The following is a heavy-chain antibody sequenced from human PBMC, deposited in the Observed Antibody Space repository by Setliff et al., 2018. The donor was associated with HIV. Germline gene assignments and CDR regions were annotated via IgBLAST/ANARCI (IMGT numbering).Heavy chain of an antibody. D-gene: IGHD1-20*01. CDR1: GYGFSSYW. CDR2: IYPGDSDT. V-gene: IGHV5-51*01. CDR3: ARHITGISFFSYMDV. J-gene: IGHJ6*03. Sequence: GESLKISCKGSGYGFSSYWIAWVRQMPGRVLEWMAIIYPGDSDTRYSPSFQGQVTISADKSISTAYLQWSSLKASDTAMYYCARHITGISFFSYMDVWGTGTTVTVSS.